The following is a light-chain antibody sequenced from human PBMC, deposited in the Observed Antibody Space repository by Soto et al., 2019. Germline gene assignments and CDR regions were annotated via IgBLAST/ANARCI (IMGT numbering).Light chain of an antibody. CDR2: AAS. CDR3: QQSAGSSWT. CDR1: QRVSSRY. Sequence: EIVLTQSPGTLSLSPGERATLSCRASQRVSSRYFAWYQQTPGQAPRLLIYAASSRATGIPDRFSGSGSGTDFTLTITRLEPEDFAVYFCQQSAGSSWTFGQGTKVEIK. V-gene: IGKV3-20*01. J-gene: IGKJ1*01.